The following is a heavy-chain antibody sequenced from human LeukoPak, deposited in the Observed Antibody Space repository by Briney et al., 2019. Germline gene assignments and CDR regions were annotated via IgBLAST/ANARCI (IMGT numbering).Heavy chain of an antibody. CDR1: GVTFSSYA. V-gene: IGHV3-64D*06. D-gene: IGHD3-16*01. Sequence: GGSLRLSGSASGVTFSSYAMDWVRQAPGKGLEYVSTISSNGGSTYYADSVKGRFTISRDDSKNTLYLRMSSLRAEDTAVYYCVKEGDYGYYFDYWGQGTLVTVSS. CDR2: ISSNGGST. J-gene: IGHJ4*02. CDR3: VKEGDYGYYFDY.